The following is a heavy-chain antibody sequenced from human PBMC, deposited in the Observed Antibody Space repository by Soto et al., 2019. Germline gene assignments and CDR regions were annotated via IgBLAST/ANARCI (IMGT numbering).Heavy chain of an antibody. D-gene: IGHD4-4*01. J-gene: IGHJ1*01. Sequence: QVQLVQSGAEVKKPGSSVKVSCKASGGTFSTYPISWVRQAPGQGLEWMGGINPIFGTANYAQKLQGRVTIPADESTTTAYMQLSSLRSDDTAVSYFARLRASNSEAYQHWGQGTLVTVSS. V-gene: IGHV1-69*12. CDR2: INPIFGTA. CDR3: ARLRASNSEAYQH. CDR1: GGTFSTYP.